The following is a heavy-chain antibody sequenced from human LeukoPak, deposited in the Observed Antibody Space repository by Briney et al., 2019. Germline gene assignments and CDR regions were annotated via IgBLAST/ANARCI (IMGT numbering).Heavy chain of an antibody. CDR3: ARVPRWFGGPPGAFDI. Sequence: SETLSLTCIVSGESISRGSHYWSWIRQPAGKGLEWIGRIYTSESTNYNPSLKSRVTISVDTSKNQFSLKLSSVTAADTAVYYCARVPRWFGGPPGAFDIWGQGTMVTVSS. CDR2: IYTSEST. D-gene: IGHD3-10*01. V-gene: IGHV4-61*02. J-gene: IGHJ3*02. CDR1: GESISRGSHY.